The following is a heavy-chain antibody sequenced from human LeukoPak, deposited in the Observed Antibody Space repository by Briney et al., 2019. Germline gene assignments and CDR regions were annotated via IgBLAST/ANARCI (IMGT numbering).Heavy chain of an antibody. J-gene: IGHJ6*04. Sequence: SETLSLICTVSGGSITSHYGSWIRRPPGKALECIGHISYSGSTKYNPSIKSRVNISIGISQSQFSLQLSSVLTAVTADYFCARDLLPVCSNGVCPLIVLSGKGTTVVVSS. V-gene: IGHV4-59*11. CDR2: ISYSGST. D-gene: IGHD2-8*01. CDR3: ARDLLPVCSNGVCPLIVL. CDR1: GGSITSHY.